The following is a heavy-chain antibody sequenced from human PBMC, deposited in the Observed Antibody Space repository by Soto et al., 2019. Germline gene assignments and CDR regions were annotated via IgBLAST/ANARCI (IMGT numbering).Heavy chain of an antibody. CDR3: ARRFNDFWSGRRKYYYYGMDV. Sequence: EVQLVESGGGLVQPGGSLRLSCAASGFTFSSYWMSWVRQAPGKGLEWVANIKQDGSEKYYVDSVKGRFTISRDNAKNSLYLQMNSLSAEDTAVYYCARRFNDFWSGRRKYYYYGMDVWGQGTTVTVSS. J-gene: IGHJ6*02. CDR2: IKQDGSEK. CDR1: GFTFSSYW. V-gene: IGHV3-7*05. D-gene: IGHD3-3*01.